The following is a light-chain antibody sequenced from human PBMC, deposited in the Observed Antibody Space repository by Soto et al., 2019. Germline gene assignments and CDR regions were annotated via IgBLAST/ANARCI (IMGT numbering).Light chain of an antibody. V-gene: IGKV1-5*01. Sequence: DIQMTQSPSTLSASVGDRVTITCRASQSISSWLAWYQQKPGKAPKLLIYHASTLKSGVPSRFSGSGSGTDFTLTISSLQPEDFATYYCQQSDSFPRTFGPGTKVDIK. CDR3: QQSDSFPRT. CDR2: HAS. CDR1: QSISSW. J-gene: IGKJ3*01.